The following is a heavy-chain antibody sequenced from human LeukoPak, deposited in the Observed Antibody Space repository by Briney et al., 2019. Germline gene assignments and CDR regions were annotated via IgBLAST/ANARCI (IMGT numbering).Heavy chain of an antibody. CDR3: ENTDRQFRGSYGMDV. Sequence: GGSLRLSCAASGFTFSSYAMSWVRQAPGKGLEWVSAIGASGDTTYYTDPVKGRFTISRDNSKNTLYLQMNSLRTEDTAVYYCENTDRQFRGSYGMDVWGQGTTVTVSS. CDR2: IGASGDTT. D-gene: IGHD1-26*01. V-gene: IGHV3-23*01. CDR1: GFTFSSYA. J-gene: IGHJ6*02.